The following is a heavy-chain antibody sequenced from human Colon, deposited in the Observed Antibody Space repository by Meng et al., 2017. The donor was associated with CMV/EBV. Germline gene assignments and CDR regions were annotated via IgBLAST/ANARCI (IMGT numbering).Heavy chain of an antibody. V-gene: IGHV3-30-3*01. CDR3: AREGGGTIAPRDLDY. J-gene: IGHJ4*02. CDR2: ISYDGSNK. D-gene: IGHD6-6*01. Sequence: GESLKISCAASGFTFSSYAMHWVRQAPGKGLEWVAVISYDGSNKYYADSVKGRFTISRDNSKNTLYLQMNSLRAEDTAVYYCAREGGGTIAPRDLDYWGQGTLVTVSS. CDR1: GFTFSSYA.